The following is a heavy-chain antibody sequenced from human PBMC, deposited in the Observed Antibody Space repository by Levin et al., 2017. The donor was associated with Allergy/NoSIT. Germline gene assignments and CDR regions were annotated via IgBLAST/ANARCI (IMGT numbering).Heavy chain of an antibody. CDR2: INPSDSNT. CDR3: ARRVGVTRGFDS. CDR1: GYSFTNHW. Sequence: GGSLRLSCKDSGYSFTNHWISWVRQMPGKGLEWMGRINPSDSNTNYSPSFQGHVTISADKSISTVYLQWGSLKASDTAIYYCARRVGVTRGFDSWGQGILVTVSS. J-gene: IGHJ4*02. D-gene: IGHD4-17*01. V-gene: IGHV5-10-1*01.